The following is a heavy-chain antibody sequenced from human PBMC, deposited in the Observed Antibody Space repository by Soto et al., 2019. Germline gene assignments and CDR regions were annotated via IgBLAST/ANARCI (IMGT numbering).Heavy chain of an antibody. CDR2: ISYDGSNK. D-gene: IGHD4-17*01. V-gene: IGHV3-30-3*01. CDR1: GFTFSSYA. CDR3: ARAYGDYDDYFGY. J-gene: IGHJ4*02. Sequence: QVQLVESGGGVVQPGRSLRLSCAASGFTFSSYAMHWVRQAPGKGLEWVAVISYDGSNKYYADSVKGRFTISGDNSTSAPYMHLNTLRADATSVYYCARAYGDYDDYFGYWGEGSLVAVSS.